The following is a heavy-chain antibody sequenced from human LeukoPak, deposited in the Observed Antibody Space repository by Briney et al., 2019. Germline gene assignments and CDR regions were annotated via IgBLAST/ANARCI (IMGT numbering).Heavy chain of an antibody. Sequence: EASVKVSCKASGGTFSSYTISWVRQAPGQGLEWMGRIIPILGIANYAQKFQGRVTITADKSTSTAYMELSSLRSEDTAVYYCARDADYGDYVDHWGQGTLVTVSS. CDR2: IIPILGIA. V-gene: IGHV1-69*04. D-gene: IGHD3-16*01. J-gene: IGHJ4*02. CDR1: GGTFSSYT. CDR3: ARDADYGDYVDH.